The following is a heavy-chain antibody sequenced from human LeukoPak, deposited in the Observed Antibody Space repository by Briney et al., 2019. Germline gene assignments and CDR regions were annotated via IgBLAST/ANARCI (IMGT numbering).Heavy chain of an antibody. J-gene: IGHJ4*02. D-gene: IGHD3-16*01. CDR3: AKLGAYRVYSFIDF. V-gene: IGHV3-23*01. Sequence: GGSLRLSCAASGFRFTSYAMIWIRQVPGKGLEWVAGISGSGGSTYYSDPVRGRFTISRGTSDNTLHHNMSSLSTDDTAVYFCAKLGAYRVYSFIDFWGQGIPVTVSS. CDR1: GFRFTSYA. CDR2: ISGSGGST.